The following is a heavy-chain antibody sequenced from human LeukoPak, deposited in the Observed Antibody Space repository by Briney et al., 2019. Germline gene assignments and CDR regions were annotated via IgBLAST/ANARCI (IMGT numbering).Heavy chain of an antibody. CDR3: AREWFGDLAPY. CDR1: GGSFSGYY. J-gene: IGHJ4*02. Sequence: PSETLSLTCAVYGGSFSGYYWSWIRQPPGKGLEWIGEINHSGSTNYNPSLKSRVTISVDTSKNQFSPKLSSVTAADTAVYYCAREWFGDLAPYWGQGTLVTVSS. V-gene: IGHV4-34*01. CDR2: INHSGST. D-gene: IGHD3-10*01.